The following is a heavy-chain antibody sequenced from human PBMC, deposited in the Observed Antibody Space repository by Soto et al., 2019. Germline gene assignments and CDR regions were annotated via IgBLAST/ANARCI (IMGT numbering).Heavy chain of an antibody. J-gene: IGHJ4*02. D-gene: IGHD5-12*01. Sequence: EVRLEESGGGLVQPGRSLRLSCAASGFTFDDYAMHWVRQAPGEGLEWVAGISWNSGSRDYGDSVEGRFTISRDNAKNSLYLQMDNLRPEDTAFYYCAKDKSIVSTVFDFWGQGTLVTVSS. V-gene: IGHV3-9*01. CDR1: GFTFDDYA. CDR3: AKDKSIVSTVFDF. CDR2: ISWNSGSR.